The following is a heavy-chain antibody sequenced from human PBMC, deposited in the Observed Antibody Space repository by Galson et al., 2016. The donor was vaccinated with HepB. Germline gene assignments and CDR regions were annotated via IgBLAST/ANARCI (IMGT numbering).Heavy chain of an antibody. J-gene: IGHJ6*02. CDR2: ISNSGST. CDR3: ARVAAATLGYYYYYGLDV. CDR1: GGSISSGGYY. D-gene: IGHD2-15*01. V-gene: IGHV4-31*03. Sequence: TLSLTCTVSGGSISSGGYYWNWIRQRPGKGLEWIGYISNSGSTHYNPSLKSRLTMSVDTSKNQFSLKLGSVTAADSAVYFCARVAAATLGYYYYYGLDVWGQGTTVTVSS.